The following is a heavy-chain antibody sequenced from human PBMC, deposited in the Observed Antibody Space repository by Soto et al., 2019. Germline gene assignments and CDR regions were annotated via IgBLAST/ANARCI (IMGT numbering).Heavy chain of an antibody. V-gene: IGHV6-1*01. CDR2: IFYRSQWYS. Sequence: QVQLQQSGPGLVKPSQTLSLTCAISGDYVSSNTATWNWIRQSPSRGLEWLGRIFYRSQWYSNYAVSVKSRITINPDTSNIQFSLQLNSVPPEDAAIYYCARGGQQVVPVWGQGTLVTVSS. D-gene: IGHD6-6*01. CDR3: ARGGQQVVPV. J-gene: IGHJ4*02. CDR1: GDYVSSNTAT.